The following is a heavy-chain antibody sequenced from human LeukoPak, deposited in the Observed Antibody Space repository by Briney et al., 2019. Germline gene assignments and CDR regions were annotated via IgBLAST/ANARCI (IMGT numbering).Heavy chain of an antibody. CDR1: GGSISSYY. V-gene: IGHV4-59*01. CDR2: IYYSGST. D-gene: IGHD4-17*01. J-gene: IGHJ4*02. CDR3: ARGAGDYGDYAIDY. Sequence: SETLSLTCTVSGGSISSYYWSWLRQPPGKGLEWIGYIYYSGSTNYNPSLKSRVTISVDTSKNQFSLKLSSVTAADTAVYYCARGAGDYGDYAIDYWGQGTLVTVSS.